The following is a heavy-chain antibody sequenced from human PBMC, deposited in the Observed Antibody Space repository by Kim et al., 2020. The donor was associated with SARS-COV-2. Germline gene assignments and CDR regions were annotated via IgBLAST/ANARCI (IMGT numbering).Heavy chain of an antibody. CDR3: ARYYGSGSYVYYYGMDV. D-gene: IGHD3-10*01. Sequence: SETLSLTCTVSGGSISSYYWSWIRQPPGKGLEWIGYIYYSGSTNYNPSLKSRVTISVDTSKNQFSLKLSSVTAADTAVYYCARYYGSGSYVYYYGMDVWGQGTTVTVSS. CDR1: GGSISSYY. CDR2: IYYSGST. V-gene: IGHV4-59*13. J-gene: IGHJ6*02.